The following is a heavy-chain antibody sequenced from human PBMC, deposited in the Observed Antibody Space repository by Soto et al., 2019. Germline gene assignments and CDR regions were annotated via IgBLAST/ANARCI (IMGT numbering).Heavy chain of an antibody. Sequence: LRLSCAASGFTFSSYGMHWVRQAPGKGLEWVAVISYDGSNKYYADSVKGRFTISRDNSKNTLYLQMNSLRAEDTAVYYCAKGSKKYCGGDCYLTGYFDYWGQGTLVTVSS. V-gene: IGHV3-30*18. CDR2: ISYDGSNK. D-gene: IGHD2-21*02. CDR1: GFTFSSYG. CDR3: AKGSKKYCGGDCYLTGYFDY. J-gene: IGHJ4*02.